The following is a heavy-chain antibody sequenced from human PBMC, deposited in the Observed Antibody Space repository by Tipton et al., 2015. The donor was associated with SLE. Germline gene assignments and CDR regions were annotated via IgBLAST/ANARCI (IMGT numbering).Heavy chain of an antibody. CDR2: ISAYNDNT. Sequence: QSGAEVKKPGASVKVSCKASGYTFTSYGISWVRQAPGQGLEWMGWISAYNDNTNYAQKLQGRVTMTTDTSTSTAYMEPRSLRSDDTAVYYCARDPYSESYLRFDYWGQGTLVTVSS. CDR1: GYTFTSYG. CDR3: ARDPYSESYLRFDY. V-gene: IGHV1-18*01. D-gene: IGHD1-26*01. J-gene: IGHJ4*02.